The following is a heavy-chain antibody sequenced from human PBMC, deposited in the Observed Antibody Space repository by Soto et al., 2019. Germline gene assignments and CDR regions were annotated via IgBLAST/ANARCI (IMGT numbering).Heavy chain of an antibody. Sequence: ASVKVSCKASGYTFTSYGISWVRQAPGQGLEWMGWISAYNGNTNYAQKLQGRVTMTTDTSTSTAYMELRSLRSDDTAVYYCARSLTDIVVVPAAKKSRIYFXYWGQGTLVXVSS. CDR1: GYTFTSYG. D-gene: IGHD2-2*01. CDR3: ARSLTDIVVVPAAKKSRIYFXY. CDR2: ISAYNGNT. V-gene: IGHV1-18*01. J-gene: IGHJ4*02.